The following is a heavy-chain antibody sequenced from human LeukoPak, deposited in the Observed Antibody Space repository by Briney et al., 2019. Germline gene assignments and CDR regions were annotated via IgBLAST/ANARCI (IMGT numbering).Heavy chain of an antibody. D-gene: IGHD4-23*01. CDR3: ARGLFSGNPTSD. CDR1: GGSFSGYY. Sequence: PSETLSLTCAVYGGSFSGYYWSWIRQPPGKGLEWIGEINHSGSTNYNPSLRSRVTISVDTSKNQFSLRLSSVTAADAAVYYCARGLFSGNPTSDWGQGTLVTVSS. CDR2: INHSGST. J-gene: IGHJ4*02. V-gene: IGHV4-34*01.